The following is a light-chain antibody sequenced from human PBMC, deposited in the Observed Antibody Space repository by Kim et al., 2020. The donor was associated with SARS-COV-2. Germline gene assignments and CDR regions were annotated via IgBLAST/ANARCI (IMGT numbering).Light chain of an antibody. V-gene: IGLV3-19*01. J-gene: IGLJ2*01. CDR3: NSRDSSGNHLV. CDR1: HLKSYY. CDR2: GKN. Sequence: VQTPRRPSQGEHLKSYYASWYQQKPGQAPVLVIYGKNNRPSGIPDRFSGSSSGNTASLTITGAQAEDEADYYCNSRDSSGNHLVFGGGTQLTVL.